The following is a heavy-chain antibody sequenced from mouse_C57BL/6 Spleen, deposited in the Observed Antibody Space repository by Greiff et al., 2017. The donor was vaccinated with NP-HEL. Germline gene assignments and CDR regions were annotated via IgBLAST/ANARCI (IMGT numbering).Heavy chain of an antibody. CDR3: TRGPYYYGSSDAMDY. D-gene: IGHD1-1*01. CDR1: GYTFTSYW. J-gene: IGHJ4*01. V-gene: IGHV1-5*01. Sequence: EVQLQQSGTVLARPGASVKMSCKTSGYTFTSYWMHWVKQRPGQGLEWIGAIYPGNSDTSYNQKFKGKAKLTAVTSASTAYMELSSLTNEDSAVYYCTRGPYYYGSSDAMDYWGQGTSVTVSS. CDR2: IYPGNSDT.